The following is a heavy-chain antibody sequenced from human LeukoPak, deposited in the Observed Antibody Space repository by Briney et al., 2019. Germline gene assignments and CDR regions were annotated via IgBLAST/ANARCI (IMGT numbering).Heavy chain of an antibody. Sequence: GGSLTLSCAGSGFTFSSYAMSWVRQAPGQGLEWVSVISDSGNYTSYADSVRGRFTISRDNSRNTLYLQMISLRAEDTAVYYCAEYISIGKYCNNCFCSSFELWGHGTLVTVSS. CDR1: GFTFSSYA. V-gene: IGHV3-23*01. J-gene: IGHJ4*01. CDR2: ISDSGNYT. D-gene: IGHD2/OR15-2a*01. CDR3: AEYISIGKYCNNCFCSSFEL.